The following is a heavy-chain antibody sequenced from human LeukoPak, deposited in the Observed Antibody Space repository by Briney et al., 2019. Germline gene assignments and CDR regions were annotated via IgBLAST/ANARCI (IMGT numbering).Heavy chain of an antibody. CDR3: ARFGALFGSSSKYYYMDV. J-gene: IGHJ6*03. D-gene: IGHD6-6*01. V-gene: IGHV1-69*05. CDR2: IIPIFGTA. Sequence: SVKVSCKASGGTFSSYAISWVRQAPGQGLEWTGRIIPIFGTANYAQKFQGRVTITTDESTSTAYMELSSLRSEDTAVYYCARFGALFGSSSKYYYMDVWGKGTTVTVSS. CDR1: GGTFSSYA.